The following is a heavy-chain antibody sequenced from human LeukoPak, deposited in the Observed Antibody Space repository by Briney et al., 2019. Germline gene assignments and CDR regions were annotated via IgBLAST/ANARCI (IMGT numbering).Heavy chain of an antibody. CDR3: ARDDSGTHPFDY. D-gene: IGHD1-26*01. Sequence: SETLSLTCTVSGGSISSGGYYWSWIRQPPGKGLEWIGYIYHSGSTYYNPPLKSRVTISVDRSKNQFSLKLSSVTAADTAVYYCARDDSGTHPFDYWGQGTLVTVSS. J-gene: IGHJ4*02. CDR1: GGSISSGGYY. V-gene: IGHV4-30-2*01. CDR2: IYHSGST.